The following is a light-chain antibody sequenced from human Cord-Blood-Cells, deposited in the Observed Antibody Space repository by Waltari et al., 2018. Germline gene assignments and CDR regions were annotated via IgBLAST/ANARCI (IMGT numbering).Light chain of an antibody. J-gene: IGLJ3*02. CDR3: SSYTSSSTLG. CDR1: SSDVGGYNY. V-gene: IGLV2-14*01. Sequence: QSALTHPASVSGSPGPSITTSCTATSSDVGGYNYVSWYQQHPGKAPKLMIYDVSNRPSGVSNRFSGSKSGNTASLTISGLQAEDEADYYCSSYTSSSTLGFGGGTKLTVL. CDR2: DVS.